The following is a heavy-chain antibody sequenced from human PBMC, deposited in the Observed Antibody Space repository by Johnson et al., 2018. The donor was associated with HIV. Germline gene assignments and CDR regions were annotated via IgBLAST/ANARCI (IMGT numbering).Heavy chain of an antibody. CDR3: ARLQSGVADDAFDI. CDR1: GFTFSSYW. Sequence: EVQLVESGGGLVQPGGSLRLSCAASGFTFSSYWMTWVRQAPGKGLERVATIQQDGSEKYYVDSGKGRFTISRDNAKSSLYMQMNSLRAEDTAVYYCARLQSGVADDAFDIWGQGTTVTVSS. D-gene: IGHD2-15*01. V-gene: IGHV3-7*05. J-gene: IGHJ3*02. CDR2: IQQDGSEK.